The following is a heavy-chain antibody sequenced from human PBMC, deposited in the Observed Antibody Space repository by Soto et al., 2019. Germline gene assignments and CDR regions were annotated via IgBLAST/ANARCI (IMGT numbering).Heavy chain of an antibody. V-gene: IGHV3-21*01. CDR1: GFTFTNHN. Sequence: PGGSLGLSCAASGFTFTNHNMNWVRQAPGKGLEWVSSISSSSSFRNYADSVKGRFSISRDNDKNLVYLQMDSLRAEDTAVYYCARDPPLSVLVVVATDDFWGQGTLVTVSS. CDR2: ISSSSSFR. D-gene: IGHD2-21*01. J-gene: IGHJ4*02. CDR3: ARDPPLSVLVVVATDDF.